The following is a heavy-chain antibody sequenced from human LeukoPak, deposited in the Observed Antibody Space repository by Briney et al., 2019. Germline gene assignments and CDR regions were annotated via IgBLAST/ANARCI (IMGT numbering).Heavy chain of an antibody. CDR1: GFTFSSYA. V-gene: IGHV3-23*01. Sequence: TGGSLRLSCAASGFTFSSYAMSWVRQAPGKGLEWVSAISGSGGSTYYADSVKGRFTISRDNSKNTLYLQMNSLRAEDTAVYYCAKDRRFGESYFDYWGQGTLVSVSS. D-gene: IGHD3-10*01. CDR2: ISGSGGST. J-gene: IGHJ4*02. CDR3: AKDRRFGESYFDY.